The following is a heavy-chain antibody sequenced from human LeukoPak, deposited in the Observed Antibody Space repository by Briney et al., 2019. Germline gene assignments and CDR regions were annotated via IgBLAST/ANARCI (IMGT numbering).Heavy chain of an antibody. CDR1: GGSISSYY. D-gene: IGHD1-7*01. CDR3: ARVVTGTTPHGMDV. V-gene: IGHV4-59*06. CDR2: IYYSGST. J-gene: IGHJ6*02. Sequence: PSETLSLTCTVSGGSISSYYWSWIRQHPGKGLEWIGYIYYSGSTYYNPSLKSRVTISVDTSKNQFSLKLSSVTAADTAVYYCARVVTGTTPHGMDVWGQGTTVTVSS.